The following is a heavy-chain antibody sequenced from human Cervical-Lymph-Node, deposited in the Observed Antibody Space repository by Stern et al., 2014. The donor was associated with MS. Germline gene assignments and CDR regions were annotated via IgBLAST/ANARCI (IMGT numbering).Heavy chain of an antibody. CDR2: ILPGDSEI. CDR1: GYTFTNYW. D-gene: IGHD3-22*01. V-gene: IGHV5-51*01. CDR3: ARQEFYHSRGYYNFDY. J-gene: IGHJ4*02. Sequence: EVQLVESGAEVRKPGESLRISCKGSGYTFTNYWIAWVRQTPGKGLEWMGIILPGDSEIKYSPSFQGQVTISADKSISTAYLQWSSLTASDTAMYYCARQEFYHSRGYYNFDYWGQGTLVTVSS.